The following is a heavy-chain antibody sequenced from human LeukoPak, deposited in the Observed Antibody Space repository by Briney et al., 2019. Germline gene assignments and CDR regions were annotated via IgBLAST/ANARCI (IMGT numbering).Heavy chain of an antibody. Sequence: GGSLRLSCAASGFTFDRFTIHWVRQTPGKGLEWVSLINRRGHTFYADSVKGRFTISRDNSRNSVFLQMNSLRAEDTAVYYCAKNWGSSGWTQIDYWGQGTLVTVSS. CDR3: AKNWGSSGWTQIDY. V-gene: IGHV3-43*01. D-gene: IGHD6-19*01. J-gene: IGHJ4*02. CDR1: GFTFDRFT. CDR2: INRRGHT.